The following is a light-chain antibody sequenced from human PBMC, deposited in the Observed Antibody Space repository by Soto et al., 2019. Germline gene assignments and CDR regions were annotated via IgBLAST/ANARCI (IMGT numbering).Light chain of an antibody. V-gene: IGLV2-11*01. J-gene: IGLJ1*01. Sequence: QSALTQPRSVSGSPGQSVTVSCTGTSSDVGDYDFVSWFQQRPGKAPKLMIYDVSKRPSGVPDRFSGSKSGNTASLTISGLQTDDEADYYCCSYAGTYSYVFGPGTKGH. CDR3: CSYAGTYSYV. CDR2: DVS. CDR1: SSDVGDYDF.